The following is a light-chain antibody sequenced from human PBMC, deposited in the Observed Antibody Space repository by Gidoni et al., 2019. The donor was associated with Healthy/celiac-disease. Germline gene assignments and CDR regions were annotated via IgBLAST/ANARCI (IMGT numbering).Light chain of an antibody. CDR1: QSISSY. V-gene: IGKV1-39*01. Sequence: DIQMTQSPSSLPASVGDRVTITCRASQSISSYLNWYQQKPGKAPKLLIYASSSLQSGVPSRFSGSRSGTDFTLTISSLQPEDFATYYCQQSYSTPPITFGQGTRLEIK. J-gene: IGKJ5*01. CDR2: ASS. CDR3: QQSYSTPPIT.